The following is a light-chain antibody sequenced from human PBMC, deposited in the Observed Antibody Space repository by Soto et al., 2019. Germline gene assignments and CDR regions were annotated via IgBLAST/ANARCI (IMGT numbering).Light chain of an antibody. CDR2: EVS. Sequence: QSALTQPASVSGSPGQSIIISCTGTSSDVGSYDYVSWYQQHLGKVPKLLIHEVSYRPSGVSNRFSGSKSGNTASLTISGLQAEDEAEYYCSSYTSSSSFVFGTGTKVTVL. CDR1: SSDVGSYDY. J-gene: IGLJ1*01. CDR3: SSYTSSSSFV. V-gene: IGLV2-14*01.